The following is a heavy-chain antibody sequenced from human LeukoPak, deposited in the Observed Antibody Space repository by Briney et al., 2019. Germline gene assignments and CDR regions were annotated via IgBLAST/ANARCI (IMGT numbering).Heavy chain of an antibody. D-gene: IGHD3/OR15-3a*01. V-gene: IGHV3-23*01. CDR3: AKDNSAGGTGYYTSDY. Sequence: GGSLRLSCTASGFTFTSYAMTWVRQAPGKGLEWVSTVTGSAGATYYADSVKGRFTISRDNSKNTLFLQMSSLRVEDTAVYYCAKDNSAGGTGYYTSDYWGQGTLVTVSS. CDR2: VTGSAGAT. J-gene: IGHJ4*02. CDR1: GFTFTSYA.